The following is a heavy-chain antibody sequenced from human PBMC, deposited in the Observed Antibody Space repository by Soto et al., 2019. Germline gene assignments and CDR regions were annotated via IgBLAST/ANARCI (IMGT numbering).Heavy chain of an antibody. CDR3: ARGKYSSGSLRLPDAFDI. D-gene: IGHD3-22*01. Sequence: ASVHVSCKASGYTFTSYYMHWVRQAPGQGLEWMGIINPSGGSTSYAQKFQGRVTMTRDTSTSTVYMELSSLRSEDTAVYYCARGKYSSGSLRLPDAFDIWGQGTMVTVSS. J-gene: IGHJ3*02. V-gene: IGHV1-46*01. CDR1: GYTFTSYY. CDR2: INPSGGST.